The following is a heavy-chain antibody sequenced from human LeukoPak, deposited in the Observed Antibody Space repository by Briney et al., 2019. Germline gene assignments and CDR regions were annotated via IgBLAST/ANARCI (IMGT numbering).Heavy chain of an antibody. CDR2: ISSSSSYI. D-gene: IGHD3-3*01. V-gene: IGHV3-21*01. J-gene: IGHJ3*02. CDR1: GFTFSSYS. Sequence: GGSLRLSCAASGFTFSSYSMNWVRQAPGKGLEWVSSISSSSSYIYYADSVKGRFTISRDNAKNSLYLHMNSLRAEDTAVYYCARDGPWLLYEAAFDIWGQGTMVTVSS. CDR3: ARDGPWLLYEAAFDI.